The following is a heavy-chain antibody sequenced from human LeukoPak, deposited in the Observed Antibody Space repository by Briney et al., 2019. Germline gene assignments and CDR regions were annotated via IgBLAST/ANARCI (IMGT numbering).Heavy chain of an antibody. CDR3: AKGIAVAVEYYFDY. D-gene: IGHD6-19*01. J-gene: IGHJ4*02. CDR2: INSDGSST. Sequence: PGGSLRLSCAASGFTFSSYWMHWVRQAPGKGLVWVSRINSDGSSTSYADSVKGRFTISRDNAKNTLYLQMNSLRAEDTAIYYCAKGIAVAVEYYFDYWGQGTLVTVSS. CDR1: GFTFSSYW. V-gene: IGHV3-74*01.